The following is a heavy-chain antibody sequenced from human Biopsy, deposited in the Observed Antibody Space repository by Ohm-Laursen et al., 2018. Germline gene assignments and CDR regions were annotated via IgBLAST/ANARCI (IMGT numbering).Heavy chain of an antibody. J-gene: IGHJ4*02. CDR1: GDSVSSGSFY. CDR2: IYDRGSTA. V-gene: IGHV4-61*01. Sequence: SETLSPTCTVSGDSVSSGSFYWTWIRQPPGQGLEYIGYIYDRGSTANYNPSLESRVTMSVDMPKNQFSLKLSSVTAAGTAIYYCARGMRSSGWPYFDSWGQGTLVTVSS. D-gene: IGHD6-19*01. CDR3: ARGMRSSGWPYFDS.